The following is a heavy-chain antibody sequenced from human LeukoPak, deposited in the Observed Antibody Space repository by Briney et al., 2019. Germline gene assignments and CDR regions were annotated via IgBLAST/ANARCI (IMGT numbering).Heavy chain of an antibody. CDR3: ARGPRTYYYDSSGYSPFYY. CDR1: GGSISSYY. CDR2: IYYSGST. Sequence: PSETLSLTCTVSGGSISSYYWSWIRQPPGKGLEWIGYIYYSGSTNYNPSLKSRVTISVDTSKNQFSLKLSSVTAADTAVYYCARGPRTYYYDSSGYSPFYYWGQGTLVTVSS. J-gene: IGHJ4*02. V-gene: IGHV4-59*01. D-gene: IGHD3-22*01.